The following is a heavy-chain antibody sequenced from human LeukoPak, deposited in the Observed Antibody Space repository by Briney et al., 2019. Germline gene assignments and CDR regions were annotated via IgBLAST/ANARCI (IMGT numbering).Heavy chain of an antibody. Sequence: AXVKVSCKASGYTFTSYYMHWVRQAPGQGLEWMGWMNPNSGNTDYAQKFKGRVTMTRKTSISTAYMELSSLRSEDTAVYYCARGYSYGYDWFDPWGQGTLVTVSS. D-gene: IGHD5-18*01. CDR3: ARGYSYGYDWFDP. CDR2: MNPNSGNT. V-gene: IGHV1-8*02. J-gene: IGHJ5*02. CDR1: GYTFTSYY.